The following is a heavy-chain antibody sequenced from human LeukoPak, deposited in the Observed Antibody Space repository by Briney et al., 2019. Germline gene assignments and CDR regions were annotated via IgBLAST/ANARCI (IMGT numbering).Heavy chain of an antibody. CDR3: AREPARITVALPDF. V-gene: IGHV1-3*01. CDR2: IYPDNGNT. CDR1: GYTFSNHA. J-gene: IGHJ4*02. D-gene: IGHD1-20*01. Sequence: ASVKVSCKTSGYTFSNHAIYWVRQAPGQSPEWLGWIYPDNGNTKYSQSFQDRVSITTDTSASTAYMVLSNLRSEDTAVYYCAREPARITVALPDFWGQGTLVTVSS.